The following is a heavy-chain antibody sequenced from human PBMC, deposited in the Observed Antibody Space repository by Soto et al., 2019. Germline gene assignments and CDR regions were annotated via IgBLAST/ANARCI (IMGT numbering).Heavy chain of an antibody. V-gene: IGHV3-23*01. CDR2: ISGSGGST. Sequence: GGSLRLSCAASGFTFSSYAMSWVRQAPGKGLEWVSAISGSGGSTYYADSVKGRFTISRDNSKNTLYLQMNSLRAEDTAVYYCAKSPAAQPRRYYYGSGSYYDYWGQGTLVTVSS. CDR1: GFTFSSYA. J-gene: IGHJ4*02. D-gene: IGHD3-10*01. CDR3: AKSPAAQPRRYYYGSGSYYDY.